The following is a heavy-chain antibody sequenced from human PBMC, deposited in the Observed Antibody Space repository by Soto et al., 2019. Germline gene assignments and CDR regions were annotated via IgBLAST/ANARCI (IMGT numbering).Heavy chain of an antibody. D-gene: IGHD2-15*01. V-gene: IGHV4-31*03. J-gene: IGHJ4*02. Sequence: QVQLQESGPGLVKPSQTLSLTCTVSGGSISSGGYYWSWIRQHPGKGLEWIGYIYYSGSTYYNPSLTGRVTISVDTSKNQFSLKLSSVTAADTAVYYCARDPVGGGGSHQGIDYWGQGTLVTVSS. CDR3: ARDPVGGGGSHQGIDY. CDR2: IYYSGST. CDR1: GGSISSGGYY.